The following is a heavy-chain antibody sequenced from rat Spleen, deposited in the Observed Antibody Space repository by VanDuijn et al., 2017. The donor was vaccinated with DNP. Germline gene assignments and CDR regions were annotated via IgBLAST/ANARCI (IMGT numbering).Heavy chain of an antibody. Sequence: EVQLVESGGGLVQPGRSLTLSCAASGFTFSSYWMYWIRQAPTKGLEWVAYINYDGTSTYYGDSVKGRFTISRDNAKSSLYLQMDSLRSEDTATYYCATSGQTTRVFAYWGQGTLVTVSS. CDR3: ATSGQTTRVFAY. V-gene: IGHV5-20*01. D-gene: IGHD1-4*01. J-gene: IGHJ3*01. CDR2: INYDGTST. CDR1: GFTFSSYW.